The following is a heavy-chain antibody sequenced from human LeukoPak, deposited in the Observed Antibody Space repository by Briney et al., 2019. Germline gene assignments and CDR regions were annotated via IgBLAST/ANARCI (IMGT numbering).Heavy chain of an antibody. V-gene: IGHV4-61*08. CDR3: ARNLGGSSWVFDY. J-gene: IGHJ4*02. Sequence: PSETLSLTCTVSGGSVSGGDYYWSWIRQPPGKGLEWIGYIYYSGSTNYNPSLKSRATISVDTSKNQFSLKLSSVTAADTAVYYCARNLGGSSWVFDYWGQGTLVTVSS. CDR2: IYYSGST. CDR1: GGSVSGGDYY. D-gene: IGHD6-13*01.